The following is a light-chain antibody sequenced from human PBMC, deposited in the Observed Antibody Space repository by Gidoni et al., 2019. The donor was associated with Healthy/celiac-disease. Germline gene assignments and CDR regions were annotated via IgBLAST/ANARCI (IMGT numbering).Light chain of an antibody. Sequence: EIVLPQSPGTRSLSPGERATLSCRASQSVSSSYLAWYQQKPGQAPRLLIYGASSRATGIPDRFSGSGSGTDFTLTISRLEPEDFAVYYCQQYGSSPPYTFGQXTKLEIK. J-gene: IGKJ2*01. V-gene: IGKV3-20*01. CDR3: QQYGSSPPYT. CDR2: GAS. CDR1: QSVSSSY.